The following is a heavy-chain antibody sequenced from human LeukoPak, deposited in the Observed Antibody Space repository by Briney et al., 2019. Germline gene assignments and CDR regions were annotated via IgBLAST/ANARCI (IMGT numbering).Heavy chain of an antibody. J-gene: IGHJ6*03. CDR2: ISYDGSNK. CDR3: AKDEEDYGSGSYYYYYYMDV. D-gene: IGHD3-10*01. Sequence: HPGGSLRLSCAASGFTFSSYGMHWVRQAPGKGLEWVAVISYDGSNKYYADSVKGRFTISRDNSKNTLYLQMNSLRAEDTAVYYCAKDEEDYGSGSYYYYYYMDVWGKGTTVTISS. CDR1: GFTFSSYG. V-gene: IGHV3-30*18.